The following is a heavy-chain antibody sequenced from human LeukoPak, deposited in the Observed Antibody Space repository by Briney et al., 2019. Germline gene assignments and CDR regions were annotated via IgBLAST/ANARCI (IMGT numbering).Heavy chain of an antibody. V-gene: IGHV6-1*01. CDR3: ARRLTQYDCFDP. D-gene: IGHD2-2*01. CDR1: GDSVSSSSVT. J-gene: IGHJ5*02. Sequence: SQTLSLTCAISGDSVSSSSVTWNWIRQSPSRGLEWLGRTYYRSTWYDDYAVSVRGRITVNPDTSKNQFSLHLNSVTPEDTAVYYCARRLTQYDCFDPWGQGILVTVSS. CDR2: TYYRSTWYD.